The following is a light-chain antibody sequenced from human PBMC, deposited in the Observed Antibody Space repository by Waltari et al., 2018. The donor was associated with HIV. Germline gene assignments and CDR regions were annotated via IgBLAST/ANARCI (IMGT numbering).Light chain of an antibody. J-gene: IGKJ3*01. CDR1: QSVSSN. Sequence: EIVMTQSPATLSVSPGERATLSYRASQSVSSNVAWYQQKPGQAPRLLIYGASTRATGIPARFSGSGSGTEFTLTISSLQSEDFAVYYCQQYNNWPSFTFGPGTKVDIK. V-gene: IGKV3-15*01. CDR2: GAS. CDR3: QQYNNWPSFT.